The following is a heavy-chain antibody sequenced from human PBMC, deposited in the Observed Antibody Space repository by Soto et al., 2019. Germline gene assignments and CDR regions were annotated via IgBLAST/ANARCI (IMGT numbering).Heavy chain of an antibody. V-gene: IGHV3-15*01. CDR1: GFNFNVAW. CDR3: TKDLALTPNDAFDI. CDR2: IKSKGGGETT. D-gene: IGHD2-21*02. Sequence: EGQLVESGGRLVEPGGSLRLSCAASGFNFNVAWMNWVRQAPGKGLEWLGRIKSKGGGETTEYVAFGKGRFTISRDDSKNTLYLQMNSLKSEDTAVYCCTKDLALTPNDAFDIWGQGPMVNVSS. J-gene: IGHJ3*02.